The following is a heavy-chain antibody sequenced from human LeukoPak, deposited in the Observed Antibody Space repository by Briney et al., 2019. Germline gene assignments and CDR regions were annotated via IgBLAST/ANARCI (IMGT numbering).Heavy chain of an antibody. CDR2: IHPRGGST. V-gene: IGHV1-46*01. CDR1: GYTLPRYY. CDR3: ARVRSSSSWYFRDAFDI. Sequence: ASVKVSRKAFGYTLPRYYIHWVRHAPGKGCVWMGIIHPRGGSTSHAQKFQGRVTMTRDMSTSTVYMELSSQRSEDTAVYYCARVRSSSSWYFRDAFDIWGQGTMVTVSS. D-gene: IGHD6-13*01. J-gene: IGHJ3*02.